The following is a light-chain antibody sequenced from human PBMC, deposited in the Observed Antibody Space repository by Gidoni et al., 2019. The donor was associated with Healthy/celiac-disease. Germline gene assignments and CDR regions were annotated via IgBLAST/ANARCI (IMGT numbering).Light chain of an antibody. V-gene: IGKV4-1*01. CDR2: WAS. Sequence: DIVMTQSPDSLAVSLGERATINCKSSQSVLYSSNNKNYLAWYHQKPGQPPKLLIYWASTRESGVPDRCSGSGSGTDFTLTISSLQAEDVAVYYCQQYYSTPFTFGPGTKVDIK. CDR1: QSVLYSSNNKNY. J-gene: IGKJ3*01. CDR3: QQYYSTPFT.